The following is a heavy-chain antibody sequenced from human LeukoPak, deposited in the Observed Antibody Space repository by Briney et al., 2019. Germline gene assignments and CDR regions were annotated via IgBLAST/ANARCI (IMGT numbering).Heavy chain of an antibody. V-gene: IGHV4-61*02. CDR2: FYSTGST. D-gene: IGHD1-26*01. CDR3: ARGQYSGSLDY. Sequence: SETLSLTCTVSGGSISSSNYYWTWIRQPAGKGLEWIGRFYSTGSTNYNPSLKSRVTMSVDTSKNQFSLKLSSVTAADTAVYYCARGQYSGSLDYWGQGTLVTVSS. J-gene: IGHJ4*02. CDR1: GGSISSSNYY.